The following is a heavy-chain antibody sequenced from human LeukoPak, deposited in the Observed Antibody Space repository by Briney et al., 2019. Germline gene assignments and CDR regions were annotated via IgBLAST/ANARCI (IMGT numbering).Heavy chain of an antibody. CDR3: ASDALSPH. CDR1: GYSISSGYY. V-gene: IGHV4-38-2*02. CDR2: IYHSGST. Sequence: EPSETLSLTCTVSGYSISSGYYWGWIRQPPGKGLEWIGSIYHSGSTYYNPSLKSRVTISVDTSKNQFSLKLSSVTAADTAVYYCASDALSPHWGQGTLVTVSS. J-gene: IGHJ1*01.